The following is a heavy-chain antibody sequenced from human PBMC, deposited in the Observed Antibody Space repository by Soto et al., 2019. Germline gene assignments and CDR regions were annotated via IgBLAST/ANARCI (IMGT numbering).Heavy chain of an antibody. J-gene: IGHJ4*02. CDR1: GYTFTGYY. V-gene: IGHV1-2*04. Sequence: AAVKVSCKASGYTFTGYYMHWVRQAPGQGLEWMGWINPNSGSTNYAQKFQGWVTMTRDTSISTAYMELSRLRSDDTAVYYCAREPVGYSHDHPLFDFWGQGTLLTVSS. CDR2: INPNSGST. D-gene: IGHD5-18*01. CDR3: AREPVGYSHDHPLFDF.